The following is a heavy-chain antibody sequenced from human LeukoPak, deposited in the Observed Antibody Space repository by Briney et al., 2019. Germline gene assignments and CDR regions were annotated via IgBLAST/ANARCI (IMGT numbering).Heavy chain of an antibody. V-gene: IGHV1-2*02. J-gene: IGHJ3*02. D-gene: IGHD3-22*01. CDR1: GYTFTAYY. CDR2: INPNSGDI. Sequence: ASVKVSCKASGYTFTAYYMHWVRQAPGQGPELMGWINPNSGDISYAQKFQGRVTMTRDTSISTAYMELGRLRSDDTAVYYCARDYYDSSGFGAFDIWGQGTMVTVSS. CDR3: ARDYYDSSGFGAFDI.